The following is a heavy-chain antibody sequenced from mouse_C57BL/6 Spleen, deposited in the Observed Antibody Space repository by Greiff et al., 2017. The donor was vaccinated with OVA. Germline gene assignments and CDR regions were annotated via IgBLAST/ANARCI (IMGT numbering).Heavy chain of an antibody. V-gene: IGHV1-82*01. J-gene: IGHJ4*01. D-gene: IGHD2-1*01. CDR3: ARGNPSAMDY. CDR2: IYPGDGDT. CDR1: GYAFSSSW. Sequence: QVQLQQSGPELVKPGASVKISCKASGYAFSSSWMNWVKQRPGKGLEWIGRIYPGDGDTNYNGKFKGKATLTADKSSSTAYMQLSSLTAEDSSVYFCARGNPSAMDYWGQGTSVTVSS.